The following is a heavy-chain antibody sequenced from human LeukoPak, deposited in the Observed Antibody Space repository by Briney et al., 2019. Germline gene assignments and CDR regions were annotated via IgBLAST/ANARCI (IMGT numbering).Heavy chain of an antibody. CDR2: INPSGGST. CDR3: ARGPPENYYGSKQNDY. CDR1: GYTFTSYY. D-gene: IGHD3-10*01. Sequence: ASVKVSCKASGYTFTSYYMHWVRQAPGQGLEWMGIINPSGGSTSYAQKFQGRVTMTRDTSTSTVYMELSSLRSEDTAVYYCARGPPENYYGSKQNDYWGQGTLVTVSS. V-gene: IGHV1-46*01. J-gene: IGHJ4*02.